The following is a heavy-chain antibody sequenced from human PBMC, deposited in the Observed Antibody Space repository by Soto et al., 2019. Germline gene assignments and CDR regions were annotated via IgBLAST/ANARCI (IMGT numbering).Heavy chain of an antibody. CDR1: GGSISTYF. V-gene: IGHV4-59*01. CDR3: ARGQGQLRFAP. D-gene: IGHD1-1*01. CDR2: IYYSGTT. J-gene: IGHJ5*02. Sequence: SETLSLTCTVSGGSISTYFWSWIRQPPGKGLEWIGYIYYSGTTNFNPSLKSRVTMSVDTSKNQFSLRVTSVTAADTAVYYCARGQGQLRFAPWGQGTLVTVSS.